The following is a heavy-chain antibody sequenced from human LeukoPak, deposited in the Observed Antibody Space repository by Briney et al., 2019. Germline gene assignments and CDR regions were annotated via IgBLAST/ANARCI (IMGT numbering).Heavy chain of an antibody. Sequence: GTLSLTCTVSGGSFSSYYWSWVRQPPGEGLEWIAYVYNSGTTNYNPSLKSRVTISVDRSKNQFSLKMNSVTAADTAVYYCVRDWEGFNFDIWGQGTMVTVSS. CDR1: GGSFSSYY. CDR2: VYNSGTT. V-gene: IGHV4-59*01. J-gene: IGHJ3*02. D-gene: IGHD1-26*01. CDR3: VRDWEGFNFDI.